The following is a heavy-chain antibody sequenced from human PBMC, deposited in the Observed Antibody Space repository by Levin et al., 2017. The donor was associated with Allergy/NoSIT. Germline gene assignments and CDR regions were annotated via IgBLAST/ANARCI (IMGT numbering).Heavy chain of an antibody. CDR2: ISSSGDGT. D-gene: IGHD3-10*01. Sequence: QAGGSLRLSCAASGFTFSSYEMNWVRQAPGKGLEWLSHISSSGDGTYYADSVKGRFTISRDNAKTSLFLQMNSLRAEDTAVYYCARNYYGLGRLFDHWGQGTLVTVSS. CDR3: ARNYYGLGRLFDH. CDR1: GFTFSSYE. J-gene: IGHJ4*02. V-gene: IGHV3-48*03.